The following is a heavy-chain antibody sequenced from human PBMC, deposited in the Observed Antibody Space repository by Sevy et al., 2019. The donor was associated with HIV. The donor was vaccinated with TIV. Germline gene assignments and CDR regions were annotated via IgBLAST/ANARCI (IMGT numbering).Heavy chain of an antibody. CDR2: IRNDGSNK. Sequence: GGSLRLSCAASGFTFSSYAVTWVRQAPEKGLEWVAFIRNDGSNKYYADSVKGRFTISRDNSKNTLYLQMNSLRAEDTAVYYCALDYYGSGSYDYWGQGTLVTVSS. CDR1: GFTFSSYA. D-gene: IGHD3-10*01. V-gene: IGHV3-30*02. CDR3: ALDYYGSGSYDY. J-gene: IGHJ4*02.